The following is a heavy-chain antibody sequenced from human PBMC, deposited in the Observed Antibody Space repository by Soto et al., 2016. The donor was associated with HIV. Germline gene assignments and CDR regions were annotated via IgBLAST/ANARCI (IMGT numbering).Heavy chain of an antibody. D-gene: IGHD6-19*01. J-gene: IGHJ4*02. CDR3: TRDDSSGWERSKFDY. V-gene: IGHV3-21*01. Sequence: EVQLVETGGGLVQPGGSLRLSCAPSGFSISYNYMSWVRQAPGKGLEWVSSISGSTNYIYYAHSVKGRFTISRDNANNSLFLQMNSLRAEDTAMYFCTRDDSSGWERSKFDYWGQGTLVTVSS. CDR1: GFSISYNY. CDR2: ISGSTNYI.